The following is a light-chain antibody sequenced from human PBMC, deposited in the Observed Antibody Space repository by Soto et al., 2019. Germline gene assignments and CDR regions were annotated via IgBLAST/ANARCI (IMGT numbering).Light chain of an antibody. CDR2: EVN. CDR3: CSYAGTVAYV. V-gene: IGLV2-23*02. CDR1: GSDVGAYNL. Sequence: QSVLTQPAPVSGSPGQSITISCAGTGSDVGAYNLVSWYQQHPGKAPKPIICEVNTRPSGISNRFSGSKSGDTASLTISGLQAEDEADYFCCSYAGTVAYVFGTGTKVTV. J-gene: IGLJ1*01.